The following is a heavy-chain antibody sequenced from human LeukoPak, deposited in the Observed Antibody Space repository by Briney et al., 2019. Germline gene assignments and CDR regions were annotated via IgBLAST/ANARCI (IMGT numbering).Heavy chain of an antibody. CDR1: GFSFGNYA. D-gene: IGHD3-9*01. J-gene: IGHJ4*02. CDR2: ISGSGGST. Sequence: GGSLRLSCVASGFSFGNYAMSWVRQAPGKGLEWASAISGSGGSTYYADSVKGRLTISRDNSKNTLYLQMNSLRAEDTAVYYCAKDLGDILTGPEYYFDYWGQGTLVTVSS. V-gene: IGHV3-23*01. CDR3: AKDLGDILTGPEYYFDY.